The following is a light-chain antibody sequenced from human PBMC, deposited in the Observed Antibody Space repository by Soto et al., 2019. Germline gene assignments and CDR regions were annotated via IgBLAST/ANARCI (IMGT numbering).Light chain of an antibody. J-gene: IGKJ2*01. Sequence: EIVLTQSPGTLSLSPGERATLSCRASQSVSTYYFAWYQQKRGQAPRLLIYGASTRATGIPDRFSGSGSGTGFTLPISRLEPEDFAVYYCQKYGSSPYTFGQGTKLAIK. CDR3: QKYGSSPYT. V-gene: IGKV3-20*01. CDR1: QSVSTYY. CDR2: GAS.